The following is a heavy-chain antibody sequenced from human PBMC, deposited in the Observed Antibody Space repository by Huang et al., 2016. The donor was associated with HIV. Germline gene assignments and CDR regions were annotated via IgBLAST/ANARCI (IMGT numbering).Heavy chain of an antibody. CDR3: ARHDPDYYGSGSYYNNPIY. CDR1: GGSFSSSFYY. Sequence: QLQLQESGPGLVKPSETLSLTCTVSGGSFSSSFYYWGWIRQPPGKGPGGMGTIYYIGDTYDSPSRKSRITISVDTSKNHFSLKLSSVTAADTAVYYCARHDPDYYGSGSYYNNPIYWGQGTLVTVSS. J-gene: IGHJ4*02. D-gene: IGHD3-10*01. V-gene: IGHV4-39*01. CDR2: IYYIGDT.